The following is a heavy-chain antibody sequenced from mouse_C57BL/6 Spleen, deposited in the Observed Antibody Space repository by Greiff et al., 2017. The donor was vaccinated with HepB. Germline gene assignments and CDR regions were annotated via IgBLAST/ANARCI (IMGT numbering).Heavy chain of an antibody. CDR1: GYAFSSYW. CDR3: ASPAYGSSWDY. J-gene: IGHJ2*01. CDR2: IYPGDGDT. Sequence: VQLQQSGAELVKPGASVKISCKASGYAFSSYWMNWVKQRPGKGLEWIGQIYPGDGDTNYNGKFKGKATLTADKSSSTAYMQLSSLTSEDSAVYFCASPAYGSSWDYWGQGTTRTVSS. D-gene: IGHD1-1*01. V-gene: IGHV1-80*01.